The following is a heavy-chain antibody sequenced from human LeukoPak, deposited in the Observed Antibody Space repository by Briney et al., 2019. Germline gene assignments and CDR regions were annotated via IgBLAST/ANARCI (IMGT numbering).Heavy chain of an antibody. Sequence: GGSLRLSCAASGFTFSSYGMSWVRQAPGKGLEWVSSISSSSSYIYYADSVKGRFTISRDNAKNSLSLQMNSLRAEDSAVYYCAKGTVAGRQGAPPKEWFDPWGQGTLVTVSS. CDR2: ISSSSSYI. CDR3: AKGTVAGRQGAPPKEWFDP. CDR1: GFTFSSYG. J-gene: IGHJ5*02. V-gene: IGHV3-21*01. D-gene: IGHD6-6*01.